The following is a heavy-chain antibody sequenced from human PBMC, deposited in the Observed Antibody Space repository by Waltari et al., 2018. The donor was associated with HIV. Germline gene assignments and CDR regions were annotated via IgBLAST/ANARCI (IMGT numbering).Heavy chain of an antibody. CDR3: SRDTFGEYDF. CDR2: INIDGRTI. J-gene: IGHJ4*02. V-gene: IGHV3-74*01. CDR1: GFSVTNYW. D-gene: IGHD3-3*01. Sequence: EVQLVQSGGGLIKPGGSLRLSCAASGFSVTNYWMRWVRQSPGKGLVWVSRINIDGRTIDYADSVKGRFTISRDSAKNTLSLQMNSRREEDTAVYYCSRDTFGEYDFWGQGALVTVSS.